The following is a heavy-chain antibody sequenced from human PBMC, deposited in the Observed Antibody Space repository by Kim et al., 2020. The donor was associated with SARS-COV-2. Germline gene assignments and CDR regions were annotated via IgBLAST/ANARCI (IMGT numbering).Heavy chain of an antibody. J-gene: IGHJ5*02. CDR3: AIDLLWFGEFQNWFDP. CDR1: GFTFDDYA. V-gene: IGHV3-43*02. D-gene: IGHD3-10*01. Sequence: GGSLRLSCAASGFTFDDYAMHWVRQAPGKGLEWVSLISGDGGSTYYADSVKGRFTISRDNSKNSLYLQMNSLRTEDTALYYCAIDLLWFGEFQNWFDPWGQGTLVTVSS. CDR2: ISGDGGST.